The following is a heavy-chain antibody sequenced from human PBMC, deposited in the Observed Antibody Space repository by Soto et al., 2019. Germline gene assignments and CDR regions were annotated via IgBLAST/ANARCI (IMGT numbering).Heavy chain of an antibody. D-gene: IGHD2-2*01. CDR2: ISSSSSYI. J-gene: IGHJ6*03. CDR3: AREGYQLLSESYYYYYMDV. V-gene: IGHV3-21*01. CDR1: GFTFSSYS. Sequence: EVQLVESGGGLVKPGGSLRLSCAASGFTFSSYSMNWVRQAPGKGLEWVSSISSSSSYIYYADSVKGRFTISRDNAKNSLYLQMNSLRAEDTAVYYCAREGYQLLSESYYYYYMDVWGKGTTVTVSS.